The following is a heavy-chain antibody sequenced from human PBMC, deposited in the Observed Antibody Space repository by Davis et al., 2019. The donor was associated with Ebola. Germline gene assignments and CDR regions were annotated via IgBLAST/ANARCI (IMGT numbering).Heavy chain of an antibody. V-gene: IGHV3-30-3*01. CDR1: GFTFSSYA. CDR3: ARDPSLTTVSDYFDY. CDR2: ISYDGSNK. D-gene: IGHD4-17*01. J-gene: IGHJ4*02. Sequence: GESLKISCAASGFTFSSYAMHWVRQAPGKGLEWVAVISYDGSNKYYADSVKGRFTISRDNSKNTLYLQMNSLRAEDTAVYYCARDPSLTTVSDYFDYWGQGTLVTVSS.